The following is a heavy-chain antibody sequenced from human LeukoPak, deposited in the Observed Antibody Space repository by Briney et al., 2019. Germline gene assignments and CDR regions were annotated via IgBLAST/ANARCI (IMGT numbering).Heavy chain of an antibody. CDR1: GYNFAASY. Sequence: ASVKVSCKASGYNFAASYMHWVGHASGQGLEWMGWINPKRGGTNYAQKFQGRVTMTRDTSVKTAYMELSSLRSDDTAVYYCVRGDYYDRGVYYYDWGQGTLVTVSS. D-gene: IGHD3-22*01. CDR3: VRGDYYDRGVYYYD. J-gene: IGHJ4*02. CDR2: INPKRGGT. V-gene: IGHV1-2*02.